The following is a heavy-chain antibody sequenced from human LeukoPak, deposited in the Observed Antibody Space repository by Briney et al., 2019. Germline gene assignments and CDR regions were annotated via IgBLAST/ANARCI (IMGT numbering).Heavy chain of an antibody. CDR2: INPSGGST. V-gene: IGHV1-46*01. Sequence: ASVKVSCKASGYTFTSNYIHWVRQAPGQGLEWMGIINPSGGSTSYAQKFQGRVTMTRDTSTSTVYMELSSLRSEDTAVYYCARVDTVTTDFDYWGQGTLVTVSS. D-gene: IGHD4-17*01. J-gene: IGHJ4*02. CDR1: GYTFTSNY. CDR3: ARVDTVTTDFDY.